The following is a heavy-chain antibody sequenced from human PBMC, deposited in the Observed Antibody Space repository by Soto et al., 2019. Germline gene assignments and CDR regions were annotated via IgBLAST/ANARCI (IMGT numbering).Heavy chain of an antibody. CDR2: IYHSGGT. J-gene: IGHJ4*02. CDR3: ARNDKVYAHQFDH. V-gene: IGHV4-30-2*01. Sequence: SETLSLTCAVSGGSISSGGYSWSWIRQPPGKGLEWIGYIYHSGGTYYNPSLKSRVTISVDTSKNQFSLKLSSVTAADTAVYYCARNDKVYAHQFDHWGQGTLVTVS. D-gene: IGHD2-8*01. CDR1: GGSISSGGYS.